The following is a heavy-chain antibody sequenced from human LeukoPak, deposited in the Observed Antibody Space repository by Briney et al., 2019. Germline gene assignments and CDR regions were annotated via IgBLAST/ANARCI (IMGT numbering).Heavy chain of an antibody. D-gene: IGHD5-18*01. CDR2: IDPSDSYT. Sequence: GESLKISCKGSGYNFTHYWIAWVRQMPGKGLEWMGRIDPSDSYTRYSPSFQGHVTISADKSISAAYLQWSSLKASDTAMYYCARTLGYSNGYYDYGGQGTQVTVSS. CDR3: ARTLGYSNGYYDY. V-gene: IGHV5-10-1*01. CDR1: GYNFTHYW. J-gene: IGHJ4*02.